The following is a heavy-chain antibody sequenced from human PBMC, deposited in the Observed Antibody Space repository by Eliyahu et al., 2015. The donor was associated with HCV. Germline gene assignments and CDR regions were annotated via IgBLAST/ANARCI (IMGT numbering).Heavy chain of an antibody. D-gene: IGHD3-9*01. J-gene: IGHJ4*02. CDR2: ISYDGSNK. CDR3: AREYFFYFDY. Sequence: QVQLVESGXGVVQPGRXLRLSXAASEFTFSSYAMHWVRQAPGKGLDWVAEISYDGSNKYSADSVKGRFTISRDNSKNTLYLQMTSLRAEDTAVYYCAREYFFYFDYWGQGILVTVSS. CDR1: EFTFSSYA. V-gene: IGHV3-30-3*01.